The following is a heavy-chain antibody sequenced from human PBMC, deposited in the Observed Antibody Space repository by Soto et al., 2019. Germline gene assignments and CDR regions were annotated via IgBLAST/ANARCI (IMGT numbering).Heavy chain of an antibody. CDR2: IYYSGNT. CDR1: GGSISSYY. V-gene: IGHV4-59*01. J-gene: IGHJ3*02. Sequence: PSETLSLTCTVSGGSISSYYWSWIRQPPGKGPEWIGYIYYSGNTNYNPSLKNRVTISVDTSKNQFSLKLSSVTAADTAVYYCARDTADGDDAFDIWGQGTMVTVSS. D-gene: IGHD4-17*01. CDR3: ARDTADGDDAFDI.